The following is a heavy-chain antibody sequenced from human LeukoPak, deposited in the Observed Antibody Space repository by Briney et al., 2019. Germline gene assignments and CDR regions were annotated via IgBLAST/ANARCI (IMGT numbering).Heavy chain of an antibody. J-gene: IGHJ5*02. Sequence: ASVKVSCKASGGTFSSYAISWVRQATGQGLEWMGWMNPNSGNTGYAQKFQGRVTMTRNTSISTAYMELSSLRSEDTAVYYCARAPYSSSWYRPNWFDPWGQGTLVTVSS. D-gene: IGHD6-13*01. CDR1: GGTFSSYA. CDR3: ARAPYSSSWYRPNWFDP. CDR2: MNPNSGNT. V-gene: IGHV1-8*02.